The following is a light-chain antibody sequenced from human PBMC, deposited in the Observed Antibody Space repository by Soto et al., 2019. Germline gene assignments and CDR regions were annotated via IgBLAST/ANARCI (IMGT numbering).Light chain of an antibody. CDR2: KAS. Sequence: IHMTHSPSTLSASVLDKVTITCRASQSINSWLAWYQQKPGKAPKVLIYKASSLESGVPSRFSGSGSGTEFTLTISSLQPDDFGTYYCQQYNNYLTFGQGTKVDIK. CDR3: QQYNNYLT. V-gene: IGKV1-5*03. CDR1: QSINSW. J-gene: IGKJ1*01.